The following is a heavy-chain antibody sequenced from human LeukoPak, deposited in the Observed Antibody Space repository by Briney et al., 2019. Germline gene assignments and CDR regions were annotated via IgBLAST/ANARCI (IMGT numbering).Heavy chain of an antibody. D-gene: IGHD5-18*01. CDR3: AKRGYSYGLA. Sequence: GGSLRLSCAASGFTFSSYAMSWVRQAPGKGLEWVSTISGSGGSTYYADSVKGRFTISRDNSKNTPYLQMNSLRAEDAAVYYCAKRGYSYGLAWGQGTLVTVSS. CDR2: ISGSGGST. CDR1: GFTFSSYA. J-gene: IGHJ5*02. V-gene: IGHV3-23*01.